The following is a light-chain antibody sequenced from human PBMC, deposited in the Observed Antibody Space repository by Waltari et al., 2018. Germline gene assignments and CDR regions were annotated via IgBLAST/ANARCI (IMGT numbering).Light chain of an antibody. V-gene: IGKV1-12*01. Sequence: DIQMTQSPSSVSASVGDTVPLTCRTSQRISNWVAWYQQKPGKAPNLLIHGASSLQSGVPPRFSGSGSGTDFTLTISGLQPEDFAKYFCQQTNSFPWTFGQGTKVEVK. CDR3: QQTNSFPWT. J-gene: IGKJ1*01. CDR1: QRISNW. CDR2: GAS.